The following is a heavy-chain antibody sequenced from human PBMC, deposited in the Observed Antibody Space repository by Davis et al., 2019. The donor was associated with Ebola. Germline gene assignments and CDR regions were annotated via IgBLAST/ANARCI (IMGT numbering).Heavy chain of an antibody. CDR1: GYTFINYD. CDR3: ARGGYCDGVRCEKRRDRFDP. Sequence: ASVKVSCKASGYTFINYDINWVRQAAGQGLKWMGWMNPKSGNTGYAQKFQDRVTITRNTSISTAYMELNSLRSEDTSFYYCARGGYCDGVRCEKRRDRFDPWGQGTLVTVSS. D-gene: IGHD2-15*01. J-gene: IGHJ5*02. CDR2: MNPKSGNT. V-gene: IGHV1-8*03.